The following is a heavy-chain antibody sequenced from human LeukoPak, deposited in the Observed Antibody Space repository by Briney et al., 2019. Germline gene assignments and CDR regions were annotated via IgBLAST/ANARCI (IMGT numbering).Heavy chain of an antibody. V-gene: IGHV3-30*02. CDR1: GFTFSSYC. CDR2: IRYDGSNK. Sequence: GGSLRLSCAASGFTFSSYCIHWVRQAPGKGREWVAFIRYDGSNKYYADSVKGRFSISRDNSKNTLYLQMNSLRAEDTAVYCCASEVIVVVVAATPHAFDIWGQGTMVTVSS. CDR3: ASEVIVVVVAATPHAFDI. J-gene: IGHJ3*02. D-gene: IGHD2-15*01.